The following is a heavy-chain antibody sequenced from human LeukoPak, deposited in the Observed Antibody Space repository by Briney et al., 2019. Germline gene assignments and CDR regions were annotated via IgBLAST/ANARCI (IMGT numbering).Heavy chain of an antibody. CDR2: VFTSGNT. CDR1: GGSITRGSYY. Sequence: SETLSLTCAVSGGSITRGSYYWTWIRQPAGKALGWIGHVFTSGNTNYNPSLKGRVTISIETSKSQFSLNLNSVTAADTAVYYCARGTGSLFYWGHGILVTVSS. V-gene: IGHV4-61*09. J-gene: IGHJ4*01. CDR3: ARGTGSLFY. D-gene: IGHD3-10*01.